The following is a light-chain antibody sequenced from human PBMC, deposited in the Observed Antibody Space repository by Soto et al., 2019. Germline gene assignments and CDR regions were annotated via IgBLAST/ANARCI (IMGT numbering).Light chain of an antibody. CDR1: QAFSNY. CDR2: AAS. J-gene: IGKJ1*01. V-gene: IGKV1-27*01. CDR3: QKYDSAPWT. Sequence: DIQMTQSPSSLSASVGDRVTITCRASQAFSNYLAWYQHKPGKVPKLLIYAASTLRSGVPSRFSGSGSGTDLSLTISSLQPEDVATYYFQKYDSAPWTFGQGTKVEIK.